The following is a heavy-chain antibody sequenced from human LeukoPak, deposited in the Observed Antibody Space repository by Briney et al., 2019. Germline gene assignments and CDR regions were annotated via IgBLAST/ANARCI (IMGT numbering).Heavy chain of an antibody. CDR1: GYTFTSYA. D-gene: IGHD3-22*01. CDR3: ARGSYYDSRGYRHFDY. V-gene: IGHV1-3*01. Sequence: GASVKVSCKASGYTFTSYAMHWVRQAPGQRLEWMGWINAGNGNTKYSQKFQGRVTITRDTSASTAYMELSSLRSEDTAVYYCARGSYYDSRGYRHFDYWGQGTLVTVSS. J-gene: IGHJ4*02. CDR2: INAGNGNT.